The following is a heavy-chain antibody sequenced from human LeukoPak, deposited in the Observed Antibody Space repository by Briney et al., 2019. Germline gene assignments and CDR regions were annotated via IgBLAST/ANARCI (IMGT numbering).Heavy chain of an antibody. D-gene: IGHD2-15*01. J-gene: IGHJ6*02. Sequence: GGSLRLSCAASVFTFSSYSMNWVRQAPGKGLEWVSSISSSGSYINYADSVKGRFTISRDNAKNSLFLQMNSLTAEDTAVYYCARVGCSGGSCYSRGDYYYGMDVWGQGTTVTVSS. CDR2: ISSSGSYI. CDR3: ARVGCSGGSCYSRGDYYYGMDV. CDR1: VFTFSSYS. V-gene: IGHV3-21*01.